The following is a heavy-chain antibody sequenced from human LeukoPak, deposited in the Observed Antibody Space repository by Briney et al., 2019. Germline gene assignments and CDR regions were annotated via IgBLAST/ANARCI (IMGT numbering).Heavy chain of an antibody. CDR3: ARVRDGYNWGFDY. V-gene: IGHV1-2*02. J-gene: IGHJ4*02. CDR1: GYTFTGYY. D-gene: IGHD5-24*01. Sequence: GASVKVSCKASGYTFTGYYMHWVRQAPGQGLEWMGWVNPNSGGTNYAQKFQGRVTMTRDTSISTAYMELSRLRSDDTAVYYCARVRDGYNWGFDYWGQGTLVTVSS. CDR2: VNPNSGGT.